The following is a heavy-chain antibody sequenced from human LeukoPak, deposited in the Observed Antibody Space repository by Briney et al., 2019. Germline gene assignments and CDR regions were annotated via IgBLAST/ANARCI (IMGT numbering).Heavy chain of an antibody. CDR1: GYTFTSYY. D-gene: IGHD4-23*01. V-gene: IGHV1-46*01. CDR3: AREAQDYGGNRYFDY. Sequence: ASVKVSCKASGYTFTSYYMHWVRQAPGQGLEWMGIINPSGGSTSYAQKFQGRVTMTRDTSTSTDYMELSSLRSEDTAVYYCAREAQDYGGNRYFDYWGQGTLVTVSS. CDR2: INPSGGST. J-gene: IGHJ4*02.